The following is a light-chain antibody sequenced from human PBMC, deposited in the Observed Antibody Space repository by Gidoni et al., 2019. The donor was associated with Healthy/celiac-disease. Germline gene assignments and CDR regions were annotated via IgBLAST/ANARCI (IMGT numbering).Light chain of an antibody. CDR1: QSVSSY. CDR2: DAS. V-gene: IGKV3-11*01. J-gene: IGKJ4*01. Sequence: EIVLTQSPATLSLSPGERATLSCRASQSVSSYLDWYQQKPGQAPRLLIYDASNRATGIPDRFSGSGSGTDFTLTISSLEPEDFAVYYCQQRSNWPKLTFGGGTKVEIK. CDR3: QQRSNWPKLT.